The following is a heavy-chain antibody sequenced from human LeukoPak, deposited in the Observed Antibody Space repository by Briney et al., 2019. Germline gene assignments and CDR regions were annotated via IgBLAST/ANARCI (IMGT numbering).Heavy chain of an antibody. CDR2: IWYDGSNK. D-gene: IGHD5-24*01. V-gene: IGHV3-33*01. CDR3: ARDRIGSRDGYNRLDY. CDR1: AFTFSSHG. J-gene: IGHJ4*02. Sequence: GRSLRLSCAAPAFTFSSHGMHWVRQAPGKGLEWVAVIWYDGSNKYYADSVKGPFTMSRDNSKNTMYLQMNSMRAEDTSMYYCARDRIGSRDGYNRLDYWGQGTLVTVSS.